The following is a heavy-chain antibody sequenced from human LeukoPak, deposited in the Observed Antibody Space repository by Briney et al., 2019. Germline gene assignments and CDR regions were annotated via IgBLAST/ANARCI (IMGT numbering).Heavy chain of an antibody. Sequence: ASVKVSCKASGGSFFSYGLTWVRQAPGQGLEWMGGIIPVLGTASYAEKFQDRVSITTDESRTTTYMELSSLKSEDTAIYYCARNGRTPLEWLSLWGQGTLVTVSP. CDR2: IIPVLGTA. V-gene: IGHV1-69*05. CDR3: ARNGRTPLEWLSL. J-gene: IGHJ4*02. CDR1: GGSFFSYG. D-gene: IGHD3-3*01.